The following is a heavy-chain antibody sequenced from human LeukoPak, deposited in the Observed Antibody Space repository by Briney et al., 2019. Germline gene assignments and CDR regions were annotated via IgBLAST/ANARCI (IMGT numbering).Heavy chain of an antibody. V-gene: IGHV3-21*04. CDR1: GFTFSSYG. CDR3: AINKQGKSLDY. CDR2: ITATSSST. Sequence: GGSLRLSCAASGFTFSSYGMSWVRQAPGKGLEWVSAITATSSSTHDADSVQGRFTISRDNAKNSLYLQMNSLRAEDTAVFYCAINKQGKSLDYWGQGTLVTVSS. J-gene: IGHJ4*02.